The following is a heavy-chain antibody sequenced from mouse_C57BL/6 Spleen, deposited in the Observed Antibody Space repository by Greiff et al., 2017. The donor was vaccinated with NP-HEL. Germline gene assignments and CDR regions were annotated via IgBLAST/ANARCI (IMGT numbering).Heavy chain of an antibody. CDR3: ATSHYGNYGTWFAY. V-gene: IGHV14-3*01. J-gene: IGHJ3*01. CDR1: GFNIKNTY. CDR2: LAPANGNT. Sequence: EVKLVESVAELVRPGASVKLSCTASGFNIKNTYMHWVKQRPEQGLEWIGRLAPANGNTKYAPKFQGKATITADPSSNTAYLQLSSLTSEDTAIYYCATSHYGNYGTWFAYWGQGTLVTVSA. D-gene: IGHD2-1*01.